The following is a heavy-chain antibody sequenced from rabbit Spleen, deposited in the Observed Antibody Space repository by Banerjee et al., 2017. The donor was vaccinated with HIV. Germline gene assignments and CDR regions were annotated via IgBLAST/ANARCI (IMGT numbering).Heavy chain of an antibody. CDR3: ARDGDDDMGDFDL. J-gene: IGHJ4*01. CDR1: GFDFSSYY. D-gene: IGHD2-1*01. V-gene: IGHV1S7*01. Sequence: QLKESGGGLVQPGGSLKLSCKASGFDFSSYYMSWVRQAPGKGLEWIGYIDPIFNSAYYASWVNGLFSISRENTQNTVSLQLNSLTAADTATYFCARDGDDDMGDFDLWGPGTLVTVS. CDR2: IDPIFNSA.